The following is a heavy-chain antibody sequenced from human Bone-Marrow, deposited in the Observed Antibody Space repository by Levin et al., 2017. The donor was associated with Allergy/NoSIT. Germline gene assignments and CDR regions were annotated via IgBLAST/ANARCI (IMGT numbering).Heavy chain of an antibody. Sequence: SCAASGFTFSSYWTSWVRQAPGKGLEWVANIKPDGSAKYYVDSVKGRFTISRDNAKNSLYLQMNTLRAEDTAVYYCATYNHVPGIQYYFDYWGQGTLVTVSS. V-gene: IGHV3-7*01. D-gene: IGHD3-10*01. CDR3: ATYNHVPGIQYYFDY. J-gene: IGHJ4*02. CDR1: GFTFSSYW. CDR2: IKPDGSAK.